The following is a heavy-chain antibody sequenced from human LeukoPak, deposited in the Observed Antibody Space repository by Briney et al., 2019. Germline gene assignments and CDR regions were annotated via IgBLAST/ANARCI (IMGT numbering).Heavy chain of an antibody. J-gene: IGHJ4*02. CDR2: ISARSITI. V-gene: IGHV3-11*01. D-gene: IGHD1-26*01. CDR1: GFTFSDYY. CDR3: ARMGPTYFDS. Sequence: GGSLRLSRAASGFTFSDYYMSWVRQAPEKGLEWVSYISARSITIYYADSVKGRFTISRDNAKNSLYLQMNSLRAEDTAVYYCARMGPTYFDSWGQGTLVTVSS.